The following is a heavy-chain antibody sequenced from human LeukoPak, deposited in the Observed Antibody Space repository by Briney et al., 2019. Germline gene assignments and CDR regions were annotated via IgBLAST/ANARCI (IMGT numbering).Heavy chain of an antibody. D-gene: IGHD3-22*01. V-gene: IGHV1-18*01. J-gene: IGHJ4*02. Sequence: ASVKVSCKASGYTFTSYGISWVRQAPGQGLEWMGWISAYNGNTNYAQKLQGRVTMTTDTSTSTAYMELRSLRSDDTAVYYCARDGGRDSSGYYPFGLGYWGQGTLVTVSS. CDR2: ISAYNGNT. CDR3: ARDGGRDSSGYYPFGLGY. CDR1: GYTFTSYG.